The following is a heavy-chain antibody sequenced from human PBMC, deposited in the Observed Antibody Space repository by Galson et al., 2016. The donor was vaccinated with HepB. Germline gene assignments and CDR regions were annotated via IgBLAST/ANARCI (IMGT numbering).Heavy chain of an antibody. V-gene: IGHV3-66*01. J-gene: IGHJ6*02. CDR3: ARGRALRWGRGSGYNQPDYNYYGMDV. CDR2: IYSGGAT. Sequence: SLRLSCAASGFTVSNNYMSWVRQAPGKGLEWVSVIYSGGATKYADSVKGRFTISRDDSKNTLYLQMDNLRAEDTALYYCARGRALRWGRGSGYNQPDYNYYGMDVWGQGTTVTV. CDR1: GFTVSNNY. D-gene: IGHD3-3*01.